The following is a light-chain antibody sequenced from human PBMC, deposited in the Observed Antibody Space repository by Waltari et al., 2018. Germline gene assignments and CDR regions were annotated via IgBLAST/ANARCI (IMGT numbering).Light chain of an antibody. CDR3: QQYGSWPLT. V-gene: IGKV3-15*01. CDR2: DIS. CDR1: QGVRGF. J-gene: IGKJ4*01. Sequence: ETVLTQSPVTLSVSPGERVALSCRASQGVRGFLAWYQQKPGQAPRLLVYDISTRATGIPARFSGSGSGTELTLTISGLQSEDFAVYYCQQYGSWPLTFGGGTKVDLK.